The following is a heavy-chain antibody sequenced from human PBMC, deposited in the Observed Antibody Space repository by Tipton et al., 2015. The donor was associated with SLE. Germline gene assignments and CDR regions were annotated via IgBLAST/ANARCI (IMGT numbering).Heavy chain of an antibody. Sequence: TLSLTCTVSGYSISSGYYWGWIRQPPGKGLEWIGSIYHSGSTYYNPPLKSRVTISVDTSKNQFSLKLSSVTAADTAVYYCARDGLLWFGESYYFDYWGQGTLVTVSS. V-gene: IGHV4-38-2*02. CDR3: ARDGLLWFGESYYFDY. CDR2: IYHSGST. D-gene: IGHD3-10*01. CDR1: GYSISSGYY. J-gene: IGHJ4*02.